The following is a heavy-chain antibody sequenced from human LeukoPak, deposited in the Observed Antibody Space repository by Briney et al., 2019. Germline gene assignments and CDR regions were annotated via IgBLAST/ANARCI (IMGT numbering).Heavy chain of an antibody. CDR2: ISSSSSAK. J-gene: IGHJ6*03. D-gene: IGHD2-2*02. Sequence: GGSMRLSCAAYGFTLSSYNLNWDRQAPGKGMEWVSFISSSSSAKYYADSVRGRFTISRDNAKNSLFLQMNSLRAEDTAVYYCASPPDIVVEPDAITDYYYMAVWGKGTTVTVSS. V-gene: IGHV3-48*04. CDR3: ASPPDIVVEPDAITDYYYMAV. CDR1: GFTLSSYN.